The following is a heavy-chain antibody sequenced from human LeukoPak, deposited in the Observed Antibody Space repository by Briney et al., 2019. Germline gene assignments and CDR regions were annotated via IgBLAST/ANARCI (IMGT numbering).Heavy chain of an antibody. CDR1: GCSFSSYS. J-gene: IGHJ6*03. CDR2: ISSSSSYI. V-gene: IGHV3-21*01. CDR3: ASTVVTPYYYMDV. D-gene: IGHD4-23*01. Sequence: GGSLRLSCAASGCSFSSYSMNWVRQAPGKGLEWVSSISSSSSYIYYADSVKGRFTISRDNAKNSLYLQMNSLRAEDTAVYYCASTVVTPYYYMDVWGKGTMVTVSS.